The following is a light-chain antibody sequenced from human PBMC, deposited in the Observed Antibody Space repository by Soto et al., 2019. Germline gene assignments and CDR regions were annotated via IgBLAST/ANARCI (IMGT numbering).Light chain of an antibody. CDR3: TSCTSGSTLYV. V-gene: IGLV2-14*03. J-gene: IGLJ1*01. Sequence: QSALTQPASVSGSPGQSITISCTGTSSDVGGYNYVSWYQHRPDKAPKLIIYDVNNRPSGVSNRFSGSKSDNTASLTISGLQAEDEADYYCTSCTSGSTLYVFGPGTKLTVL. CDR2: DVN. CDR1: SSDVGGYNY.